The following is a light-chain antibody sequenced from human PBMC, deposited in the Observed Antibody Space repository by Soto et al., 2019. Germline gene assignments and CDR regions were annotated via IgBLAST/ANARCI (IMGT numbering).Light chain of an antibody. V-gene: IGKV1-13*02. CDR1: QDISSS. CDR3: QQFRSYPST. Sequence: AIQLTQSPSSLSASVGDRVTITCRASQDISSSLAWYQQKPGKAPKLLIFAASILQNGVPSGFSGSGFGTDFTLTISSLRAEDFATYFCQQFRSYPSTFGGGTRVEI. J-gene: IGKJ4*01. CDR2: AAS.